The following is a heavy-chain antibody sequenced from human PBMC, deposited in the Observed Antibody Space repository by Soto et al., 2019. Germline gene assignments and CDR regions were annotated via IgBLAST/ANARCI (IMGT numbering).Heavy chain of an antibody. CDR3: AQVGGSYSTAIDY. Sequence: GGSLRLSCAASGFRFGSYSMNWVRQAPGQGLEWLSYISSTSGTIYYADSVKGRFTISRDNAKNSLYLQMSSLRDDDTAVYYRAQVGGSYSTAIDYWGQGTLVTVSS. CDR2: ISSTSGTI. CDR1: GFRFGSYS. V-gene: IGHV3-48*02. J-gene: IGHJ4*02. D-gene: IGHD1-26*01.